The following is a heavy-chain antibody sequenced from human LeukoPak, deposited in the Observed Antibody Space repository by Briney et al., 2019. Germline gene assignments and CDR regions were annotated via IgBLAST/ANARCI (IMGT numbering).Heavy chain of an antibody. D-gene: IGHD5-18*01. J-gene: IGHJ4*02. CDR2: ISWNSGSI. CDR1: GFTFDDYA. CDR3: AKDHSYSFDYFDY. V-gene: IGHV3-9*03. Sequence: GGSLRLSCAASGFTFDDYAMHWVRQAPGKGLEWVSGISWNSGSIGYADSVKGRFTISRDNAKSSLYLQMNSLRAEDMALYYCAKDHSYSFDYFDYWGQGTLVTVSS.